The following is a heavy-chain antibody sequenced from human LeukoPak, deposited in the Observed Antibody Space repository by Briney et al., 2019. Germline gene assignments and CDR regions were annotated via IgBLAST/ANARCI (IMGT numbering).Heavy chain of an antibody. Sequence: ASVKVSCKASGYTFTSYYMHWVRQAPGQGLEWMGGIIPIFGTANYAQKFQGRATITADESTSTAYMELSSLRSEDTAVYYCASSQVTPLPLHYWGQGTLVTVSS. CDR1: GYTFTSYY. D-gene: IGHD4-11*01. CDR2: IIPIFGTA. V-gene: IGHV1-69*13. J-gene: IGHJ4*02. CDR3: ASSQVTPLPLHY.